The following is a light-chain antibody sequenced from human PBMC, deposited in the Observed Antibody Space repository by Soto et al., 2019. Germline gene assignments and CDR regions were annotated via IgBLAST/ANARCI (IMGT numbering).Light chain of an antibody. Sequence: EIVMTQSPATLSVSPGERVTLSCRASQSVSSNLAWYQQKPGQAPSLLIYGASARATGIPARFSGSGSGTEFTLTISSLQSEDFALYYCQQYNDWPPLNFGGGTKVEIK. CDR2: GAS. J-gene: IGKJ4*01. CDR3: QQYNDWPPLN. CDR1: QSVSSN. V-gene: IGKV3-15*01.